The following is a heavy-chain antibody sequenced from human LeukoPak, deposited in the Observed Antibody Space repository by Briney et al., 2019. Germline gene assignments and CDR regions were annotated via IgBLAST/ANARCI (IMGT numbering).Heavy chain of an antibody. J-gene: IGHJ4*02. CDR1: GFTVSSNY. D-gene: IGHD6-13*01. Sequence: GGSLRLSCAASGFTVSSNYMTWVRQAPGKGLEWVSVIYSGGSTFHADSVKGRFTISRDSSKNTVYLQMNSLRAEDTAVYYCAGSDSWYTLDYWGQGTLVTVSS. CDR2: IYSGGST. CDR3: AGSDSWYTLDY. V-gene: IGHV3-53*01.